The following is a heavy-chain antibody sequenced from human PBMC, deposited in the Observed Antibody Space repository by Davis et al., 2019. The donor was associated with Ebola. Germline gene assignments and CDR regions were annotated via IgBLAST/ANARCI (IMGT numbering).Heavy chain of an antibody. Sequence: HTGGSLRLSCAVSGFDFTTSWMSWVRQRPGEGLVWVSHINRDGTTTNYADSVEGRFTISRDNAKNTLYLQMNSLRAQDTAVYYCMSLSGASWGPGTLVTVSS. J-gene: IGHJ5*02. CDR2: INRDGTTT. V-gene: IGHV3-74*01. CDR1: GFDFTTSW. CDR3: MSLSGAS. D-gene: IGHD3-10*01.